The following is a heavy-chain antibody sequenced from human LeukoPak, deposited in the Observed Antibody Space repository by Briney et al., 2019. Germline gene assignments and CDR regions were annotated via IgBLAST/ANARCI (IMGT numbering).Heavy chain of an antibody. V-gene: IGHV4-34*01. CDR3: ARGPYRYCSSTSCWPSWFDP. CDR2: INHSGST. Sequence: SETLSLPCAVYGGSFSGYYWSWIRQPPGKGLEWIGEINHSGSTNYNPSLKSRVTISVDTSKNQFSLKLSSVTAADTAVYYCARGPYRYCSSTSCWPSWFDPWGQGTLVTVSS. D-gene: IGHD2-2*01. CDR1: GGSFSGYY. J-gene: IGHJ5*02.